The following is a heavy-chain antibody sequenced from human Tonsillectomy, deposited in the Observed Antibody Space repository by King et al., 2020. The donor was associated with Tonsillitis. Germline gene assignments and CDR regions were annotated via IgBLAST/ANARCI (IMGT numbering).Heavy chain of an antibody. CDR2: IYSGGST. CDR3: AREGGYIVGATTGFDY. CDR1: VFTVSSNY. V-gene: IGHV3-53*01. Sequence: VQLVESGGGLIQPGGSLRLSCAASVFTVSSNYMSWVRQAPGKGLEWVSVIYSGGSTYYADSVKGRFTISTDNSKNTLYLQMNSLRAEDTAVYYCAREGGYIVGATTGFDYWGQGTLVTVSS. J-gene: IGHJ4*02. D-gene: IGHD1-26*01.